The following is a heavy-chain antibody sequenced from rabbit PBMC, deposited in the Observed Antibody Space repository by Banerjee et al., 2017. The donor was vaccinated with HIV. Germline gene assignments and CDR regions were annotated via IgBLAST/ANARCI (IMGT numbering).Heavy chain of an antibody. CDR2: IETTSGAT. J-gene: IGHJ4*01. Sequence: EGSLTLTCTASGSDISRNAMCWVRQAPGKGLEWIACIETTSGATWYASWAKGRFTISKTSSTTVTLQMTSLTAADTATYFCARDLAGVIGWNFNLWAKGPWSPS. CDR3: ARDLAGVIGWNFNL. CDR1: GSDISRNA. V-gene: IGHV1S45*01. D-gene: IGHD4-1*01.